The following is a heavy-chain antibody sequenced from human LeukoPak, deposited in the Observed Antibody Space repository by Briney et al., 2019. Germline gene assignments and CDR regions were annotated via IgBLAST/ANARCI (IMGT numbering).Heavy chain of an antibody. CDR1: GDSISSSDYY. CDR2: IYYSGIT. J-gene: IGHJ4*02. Sequence: SETLSLTCTVSGDSISSSDYYWGCIRQPPGKGLEWIGSIYYSGITYHNPSLKSRVTISIDTFKNQFSLRLSSVTAADTAVYYCARLRRSSPSYYFDYWGQGTLVTVSS. CDR3: ARLRRSSPSYYFDY. V-gene: IGHV4-39*01. D-gene: IGHD2-15*01.